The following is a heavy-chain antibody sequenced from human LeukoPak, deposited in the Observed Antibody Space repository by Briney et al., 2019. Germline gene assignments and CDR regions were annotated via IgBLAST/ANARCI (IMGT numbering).Heavy chain of an antibody. CDR1: GFTFSSYA. CDR2: VTGNGDNT. V-gene: IGHV3-23*01. Sequence: PGGSLRLSCAASGFTFSSYAMSWVRQAPGKGLEWVSSVTGNGDNTFHADSVKGRFTISRDNSKNTLYLEMNSLRAEDTAVYHCAKDSGDYDRTGYHDWGQGTLVTVSS. D-gene: IGHD3-22*01. CDR3: AKDSGDYDRTGYHD. J-gene: IGHJ4*02.